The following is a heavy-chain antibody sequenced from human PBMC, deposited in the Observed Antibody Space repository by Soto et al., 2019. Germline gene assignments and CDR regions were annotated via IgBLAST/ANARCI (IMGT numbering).Heavy chain of an antibody. CDR1: GGSMSSYY. CDR2: IYTSGST. V-gene: IGHV4-4*07. Sequence: KASETLSLTXTVSGGSMSSYYSTWIRQPAGKGLEWIGRIYTSGSTSYNPSLKSRVTMSVDTPKNQFSLKLSSVTAADTAVYYCARDLGYCSGGSCRTYYYGMDVWGQGTTVTVSS. CDR3: ARDLGYCSGGSCRTYYYGMDV. J-gene: IGHJ6*02. D-gene: IGHD2-15*01.